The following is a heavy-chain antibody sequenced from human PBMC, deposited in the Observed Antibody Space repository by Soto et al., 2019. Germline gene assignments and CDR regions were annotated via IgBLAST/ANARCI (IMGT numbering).Heavy chain of an antibody. D-gene: IGHD1-26*01. Sequence: GGSLRLSCAASGFTFSSYSMNWVRQAPGKGLEWVSSISSSSSYIYYADSVKGRFTISRDNAKNSLYLQMNSLRAEDTAVYYCASPTAYYYYGMDVWGQGTTVTVSS. V-gene: IGHV3-21*01. CDR1: GFTFSSYS. CDR2: ISSSSSYI. CDR3: ASPTAYYYYGMDV. J-gene: IGHJ6*02.